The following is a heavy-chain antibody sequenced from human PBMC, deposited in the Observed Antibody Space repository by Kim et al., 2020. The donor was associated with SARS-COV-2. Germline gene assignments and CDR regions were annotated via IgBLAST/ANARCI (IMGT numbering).Heavy chain of an antibody. Sequence: SETLSLTCTVSGGSISSSSYYWGWIRQPPGKGLEWIGSIYYSGSTYYNPSLKSRVTISVDTSKNQFSLKLSSVTAADTAVYYCARDLQYYDFWSGYQNYYYYGMDVWGQGTTVTVSS. J-gene: IGHJ6*02. V-gene: IGHV4-39*01. CDR2: IYYSGST. CDR3: ARDLQYYDFWSGYQNYYYYGMDV. D-gene: IGHD3-3*01. CDR1: GGSISSSSYY.